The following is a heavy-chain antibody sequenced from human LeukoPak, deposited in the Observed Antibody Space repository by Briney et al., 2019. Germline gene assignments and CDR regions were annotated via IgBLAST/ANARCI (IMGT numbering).Heavy chain of an antibody. D-gene: IGHD6-19*01. CDR3: AREKVAGAFDQ. J-gene: IGHJ4*02. CDR2: ISSTADIV. V-gene: IGHV3-11*01. Sequence: TGGSLRLSCAASGFTFTEYYMSWIPQAPGKGLEWLADISSTADIVAYRDSVRGRFSISTDYAEDSLYLQMNSLRVEDTAVYYCAREKVAGAFDQWSQGTLVTVSS. CDR1: GFTFTEYY.